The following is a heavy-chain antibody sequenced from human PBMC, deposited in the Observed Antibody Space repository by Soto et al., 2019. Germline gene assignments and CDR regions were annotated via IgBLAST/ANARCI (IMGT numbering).Heavy chain of an antibody. J-gene: IGHJ4*02. V-gene: IGHV3-53*01. CDR1: GFTVSSNY. D-gene: IGHD6-19*01. CDR2: IYSGGST. Sequence: GGSLGLSCAASGFTVSSNYMCWVRQAPGKGLEWVSVIYSGGSTYYADSVKGRFTISRDNSKNTLYLQMNSLRAEDTAVYYCARSPGSSGWYGRDYWGQGTLVTVSS. CDR3: ARSPGSSGWYGRDY.